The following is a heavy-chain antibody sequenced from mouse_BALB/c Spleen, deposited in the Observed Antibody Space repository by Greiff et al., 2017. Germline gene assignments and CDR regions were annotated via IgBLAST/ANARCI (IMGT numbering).Heavy chain of an antibody. CDR2: INPYNDGT. CDR1: GYTFTSYV. D-gene: IGHD1-1*01. J-gene: IGHJ4*01. V-gene: IGHV1-14*01. CDR3: ARDYGSRRHAIAY. Sequence: VQLKQSGPELVQPGASVTMSCKASGYTFTSYVMHWVKQKPGQGLEWIGYINPYNDGTKYNEKFKGKATLTSDKSSSTAYMELSSLTSEDSAVYYCARDYGSRRHAIAYWGQGTSVTVSA.